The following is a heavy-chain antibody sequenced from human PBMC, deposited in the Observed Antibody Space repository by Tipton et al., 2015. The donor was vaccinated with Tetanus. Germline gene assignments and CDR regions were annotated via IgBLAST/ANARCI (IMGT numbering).Heavy chain of an antibody. CDR3: AGVTAQRTELYFDH. J-gene: IGHJ4*02. D-gene: IGHD6-13*01. CDR1: GFTFQDYA. CDR2: VYYTGST. Sequence: LKLSCAASGFTFQDYAIHWVRQVTGKGLEWVGYVYYTGSTNHNPSLKSRVTISMDRSKNQISLQLTSVTAADTAVYFCAGVTAQRTELYFDHWGQGTLVTVSS. V-gene: IGHV4-59*01.